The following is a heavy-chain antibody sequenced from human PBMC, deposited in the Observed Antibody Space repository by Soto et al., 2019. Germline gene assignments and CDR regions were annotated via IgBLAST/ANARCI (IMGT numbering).Heavy chain of an antibody. CDR3: ARPSEDAFDI. CDR2: ISYDGSNK. CDR1: GFTFSSYG. V-gene: IGHV3-30*03. J-gene: IGHJ3*02. Sequence: QVQLVESGGGVVQPGRSLRLSCAASGFTFSSYGMHWVRQAPGKGLEWVAVISYDGSNKYYADSVKGRFTISRDNSKNTLYLQMNSLGAEDTAVYYCARPSEDAFDIWGQGTMVTVSS.